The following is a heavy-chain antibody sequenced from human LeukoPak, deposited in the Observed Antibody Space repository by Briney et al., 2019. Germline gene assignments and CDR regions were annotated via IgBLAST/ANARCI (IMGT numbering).Heavy chain of an antibody. CDR3: ARGSSVVALD. V-gene: IGHV3-53*01. D-gene: IGHD2-15*01. Sequence: GGSLRLSCAASGFTVSSNYMNWVRQAPGRGLEWVSVIYSGGSTYYADSVKGRFTISRDNAKNTLYLQMNSLRAEDTAVYYCARGSSVVALDWGQGTLVTVSS. CDR1: GFTVSSNY. CDR2: IYSGGST. J-gene: IGHJ4*02.